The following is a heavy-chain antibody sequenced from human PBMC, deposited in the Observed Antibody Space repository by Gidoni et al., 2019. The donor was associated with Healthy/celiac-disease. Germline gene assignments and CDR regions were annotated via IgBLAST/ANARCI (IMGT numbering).Heavy chain of an antibody. CDR1: GYRFTTSW. D-gene: IGHD6-13*01. J-gene: IGHJ6*02. V-gene: IGHV5-10-1*03. CDR2: IDPSDSDT. CDR3: ARHTDSSSWYGGLYYYYGMDV. Sequence: EVQLVQSGAAVKKPGDPLRFSCTGYGYRFTTSWISWGRQMPGKGLEWMGRIDPSDSDTNYSPSFQGHVTISADKSISTAYLQWSSLKASDTAMYYCARHTDSSSWYGGLYYYYGMDVWGQGTTVTVSS.